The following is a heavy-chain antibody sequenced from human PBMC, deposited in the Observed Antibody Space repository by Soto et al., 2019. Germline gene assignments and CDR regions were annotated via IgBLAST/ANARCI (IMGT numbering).Heavy chain of an antibody. J-gene: IGHJ4*02. V-gene: IGHV1-18*01. Sequence: GASVKVSFKASGYTFTSYGISWVRQAPGQGLEWMGWISAYNGNTNYAQKLQGRVTMTTDTSTSTAYMELRSLRSDDTAVYYCARDKDDILTGYPHYFDYWGQGTLVTVSS. CDR1: GYTFTSYG. CDR3: ARDKDDILTGYPHYFDY. D-gene: IGHD3-9*01. CDR2: ISAYNGNT.